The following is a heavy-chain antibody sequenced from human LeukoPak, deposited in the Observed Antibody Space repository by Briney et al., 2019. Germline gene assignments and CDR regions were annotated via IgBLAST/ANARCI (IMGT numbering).Heavy chain of an antibody. Sequence: GASVKVSCKASGGTFSSYAISWVRQAPGQGLEWMGRIIPIFGIANYAQKFQGRVTITADKSTSTAYMELSSLRSEDTAVYYRARDGDSTESFDYWGQGTLVTVSS. CDR3: ARDGDSTESFDY. J-gene: IGHJ4*02. CDR2: IIPIFGIA. V-gene: IGHV1-69*04. D-gene: IGHD4-11*01. CDR1: GGTFSSYA.